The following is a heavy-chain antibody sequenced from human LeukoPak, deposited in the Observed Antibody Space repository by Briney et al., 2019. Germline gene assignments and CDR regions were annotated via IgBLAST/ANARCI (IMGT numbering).Heavy chain of an antibody. D-gene: IGHD3-22*01. Sequence: SVTVSCKSSGGTFSSYAISWVRHAPGQGLEWMGRIIPIFGIANYAQKFQGTVTSTADKSTSKAYMELSSLRSEDTAVYYCATTITYDSSGHAGMDVWGQGTTVTVSS. CDR3: ATTITYDSSGHAGMDV. CDR2: IIPIFGIA. J-gene: IGHJ6*02. CDR1: GGTFSSYA. V-gene: IGHV1-69*04.